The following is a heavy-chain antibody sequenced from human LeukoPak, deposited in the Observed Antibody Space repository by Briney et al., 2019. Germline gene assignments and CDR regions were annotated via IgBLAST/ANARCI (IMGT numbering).Heavy chain of an antibody. Sequence: PGGSLRLSCAASGFTFSGSAMHWVRQASGKGLEWVGRIRKKANSYATAYAASGKGRFTISRDNSKNTAYLQMNSLKTEDTAVYYCTREEANDNDGYYPFDYWGQGILVTVSS. J-gene: IGHJ4*02. V-gene: IGHV3-73*01. D-gene: IGHD3-22*01. CDR1: GFTFSGSA. CDR3: TREEANDNDGYYPFDY. CDR2: IRKKANSYAT.